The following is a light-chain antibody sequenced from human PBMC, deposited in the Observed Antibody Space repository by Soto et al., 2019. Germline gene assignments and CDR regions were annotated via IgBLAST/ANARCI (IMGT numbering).Light chain of an antibody. CDR1: SSNIGSNY. V-gene: IGLV1-47*01. Sequence: QSVLTQPPSASGTPGQRVTIYCSGSSSNIGSNYVYWYQQLPGTAPKLLIYRNNQRPSGVPDRFSGSKSGTSASLAISGLRSEDDADYYCAAWDDSLSGPVFGGGTQLTVL. J-gene: IGLJ7*01. CDR3: AAWDDSLSGPV. CDR2: RNN.